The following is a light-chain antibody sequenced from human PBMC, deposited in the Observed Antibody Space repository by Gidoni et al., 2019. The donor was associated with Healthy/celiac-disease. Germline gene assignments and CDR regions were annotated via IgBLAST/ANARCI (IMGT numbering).Light chain of an antibody. J-gene: IGLJ2*01. CDR3: QAWDSSTAVV. CDR2: QDS. V-gene: IGLV3-1*01. CDR1: KLGDKY. Sequence: YELNQPPSVSVSPGQTASITCSGDKLGDKYACWYQQKPGQSPVLVIYQDSKRPSGIPERFSGSNSGNTATLTISGTQAMDEADYYCQAWDSSTAVVFGGGTKLTVL.